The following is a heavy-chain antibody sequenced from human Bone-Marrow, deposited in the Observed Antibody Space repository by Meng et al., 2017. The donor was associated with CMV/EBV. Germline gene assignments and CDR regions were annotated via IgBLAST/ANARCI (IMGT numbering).Heavy chain of an antibody. CDR3: AREEMATRGVVFDY. V-gene: IGHV4-61*01. J-gene: IGHJ4*02. CDR1: GGSISSSSYY. CDR2: IYYSGST. Sequence: SETLSLTCTVSGGSISSSSYYWGWIRQPPGKGLEWIGYIYYSGSTNYNPSLRSRVTISVDTSKNQFSLKLSSVTAADTAVYYCAREEMATRGVVFDYWGQETLVTASS. D-gene: IGHD5-24*01.